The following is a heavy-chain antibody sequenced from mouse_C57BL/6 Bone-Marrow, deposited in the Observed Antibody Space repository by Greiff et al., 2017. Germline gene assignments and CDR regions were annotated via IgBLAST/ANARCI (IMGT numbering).Heavy chain of an antibody. D-gene: IGHD2-3*01. J-gene: IGHJ3*01. CDR1: GFTFTDYY. CDR3: ARYYDY. V-gene: IGHV7-3*01. CDR2: IRNKANGYTT. Sequence: EVQRVESGGGLVQPGGSLSLSCAASGFTFTDYYMSWVRQPPGKALEWLGFIRNKANGYTTEYSASVKGRFTISRDNSQSILYRQMNALRAEDSATYYCARYYDYWGQGTLVTVSA.